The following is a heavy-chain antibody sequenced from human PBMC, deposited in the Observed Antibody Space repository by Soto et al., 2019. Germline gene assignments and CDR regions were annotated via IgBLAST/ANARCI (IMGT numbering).Heavy chain of an antibody. J-gene: IGHJ6*02. V-gene: IGHV3-7*01. D-gene: IGHD3-10*01. CDR2: IKEDGSEV. CDR3: ARKRGSLKNYYYGMDV. Sequence: PGGSLRLSCAASGFTFNRYTMTWVRQAPGKGLEWVAYIKEDGSEVHYVDSVKGRFTISRDNAKNSVYLQMNSLRAEDTAVYYCARKRGSLKNYYYGMDVWGQGTTVIVSS. CDR1: GFTFNRYT.